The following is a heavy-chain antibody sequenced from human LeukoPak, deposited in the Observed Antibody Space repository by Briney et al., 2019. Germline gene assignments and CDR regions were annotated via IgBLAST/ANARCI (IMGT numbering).Heavy chain of an antibody. D-gene: IGHD3-10*01. CDR1: GFTFSSYA. V-gene: IGHV3-23*01. Sequence: PGGSLRLSCAASGFTFSSYAMSWVRQAPGKGLEWVSAISGSGGSTYYADSVKGRFTISRDNSKNTLYLQVNSLRAEDTAVYYCAKDYGSGSYPFDYWGQGTLVTVSS. CDR3: AKDYGSGSYPFDY. CDR2: ISGSGGST. J-gene: IGHJ4*02.